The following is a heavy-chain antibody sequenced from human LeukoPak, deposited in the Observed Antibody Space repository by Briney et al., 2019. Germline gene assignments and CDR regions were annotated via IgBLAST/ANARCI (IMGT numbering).Heavy chain of an antibody. J-gene: IGHJ4*02. Sequence: GASVKVSRNTSGYTSTSYCNSLGRQAPGEGLGWMEWITAYNGTTNYAQKLQGRVTMTTDKSTSTAYMELRSLRSDDTAVYYCARSKERRWIDYWGQGTLVTVSS. CDR1: GYTSTSYC. CDR3: ARSKERRWIDY. CDR2: ITAYNGTT. V-gene: IGHV1-18*01. D-gene: IGHD1-1*01.